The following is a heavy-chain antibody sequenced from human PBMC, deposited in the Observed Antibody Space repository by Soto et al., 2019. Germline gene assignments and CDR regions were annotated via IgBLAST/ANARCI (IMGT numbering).Heavy chain of an antibody. CDR1: GFTFSNAW. CDR3: TTHSTSWAYYYYYGMDV. Sequence: GGSLRLSCAASGFTFSNAWMSWVRQAPGKGLEWVGRIKSKTDGGTTDYAAPVKGRFTTSRDDSKNTLYPQMNSPKTADTAVYYCTTHSTSWAYYYYYGMDVWGQGTTVTVSS. CDR2: IKSKTDGGTT. V-gene: IGHV3-15*01. D-gene: IGHD2-8*01. J-gene: IGHJ6*02.